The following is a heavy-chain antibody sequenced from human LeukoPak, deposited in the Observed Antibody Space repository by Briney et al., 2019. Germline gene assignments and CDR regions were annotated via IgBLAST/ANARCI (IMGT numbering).Heavy chain of an antibody. CDR1: GGSISSGGYY. V-gene: IGHV4-31*03. J-gene: IGHJ4*02. CDR3: ARVYGDLGTPSFDY. D-gene: IGHD4-17*01. CDR2: IYYSGST. Sequence: NPSQTLSLTCTVSGGSISSGGYYWSWIRQHPGEGLEWIGYIYYSGSTYYNPSLKSRVTISVDTSKNQFSLKLSSVTAADTAVYYCARVYGDLGTPSFDYWGQGTLVTVSS.